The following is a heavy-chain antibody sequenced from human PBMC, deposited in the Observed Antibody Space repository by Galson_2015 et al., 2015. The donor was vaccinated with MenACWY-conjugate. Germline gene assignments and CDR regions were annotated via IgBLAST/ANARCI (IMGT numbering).Heavy chain of an antibody. CDR3: ARGIGDYVDGSGDC. J-gene: IGHJ4*02. Sequence: SLRLSCAASGFTFDDYAMHWVRQPPGKGLEWVSGISWNSGSIGYADSVKGRFTISRDNAKNSVFLQMNSLRAEDTAVYYCARGIGDYVDGSGDCWGQGTLVTVSS. D-gene: IGHD4-17*01. V-gene: IGHV3-9*01. CDR2: ISWNSGSI. CDR1: GFTFDDYA.